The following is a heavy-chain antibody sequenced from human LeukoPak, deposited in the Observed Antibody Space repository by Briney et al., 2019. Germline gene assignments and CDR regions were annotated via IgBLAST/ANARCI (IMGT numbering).Heavy chain of an antibody. Sequence: GSLRPSCAASGFTFDDYGMSWVRQAPGKGLEWVSGINWNGGSTGYADSVKGRFTISRDNAKNSLYLQMNSLRAEDTALYYCANIWFGELTPDYWGQGTLVTVSS. CDR1: GFTFDDYG. CDR3: ANIWFGELTPDY. D-gene: IGHD3-10*01. J-gene: IGHJ4*02. V-gene: IGHV3-20*04. CDR2: INWNGGST.